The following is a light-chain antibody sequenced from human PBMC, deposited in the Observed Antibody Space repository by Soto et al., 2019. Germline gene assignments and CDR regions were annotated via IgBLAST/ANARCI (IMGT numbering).Light chain of an antibody. CDR2: DAS. CDR3: QQYDNRPPT. CDR1: QDISKY. J-gene: IGKJ4*01. Sequence: DIQMTQSPSSLSASVGDRVTITCQASQDISKYLNWYRQKPGKAPNLLIFDASKLKTGVPSRFSGSGSGTDFTLTISSFQPEDVATYYCQQYDNRPPTFGGGTRLEIK. V-gene: IGKV1-33*01.